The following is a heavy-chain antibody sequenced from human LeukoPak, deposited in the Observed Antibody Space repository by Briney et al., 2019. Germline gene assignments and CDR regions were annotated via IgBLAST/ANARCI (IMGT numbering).Heavy chain of an antibody. D-gene: IGHD2-2*01. CDR3: ARGRGVLVVPAAIYWFDP. Sequence: SETLSLTCAVYGGSFSGYYWSWIRQPPGKGLEWIGEINHSGSTNYNPSLKSRVTISVDTSKNQFSLKLSSVTAADTAVYYCARGRGVLVVPAAIYWFDPWGQGTLVTVSS. CDR1: GGSFSGYY. J-gene: IGHJ5*02. CDR2: INHSGST. V-gene: IGHV4-34*01.